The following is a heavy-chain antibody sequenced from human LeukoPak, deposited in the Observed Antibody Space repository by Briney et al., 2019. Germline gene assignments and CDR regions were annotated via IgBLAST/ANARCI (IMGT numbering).Heavy chain of an antibody. CDR3: SKGHSDFGTGFDL. J-gene: IGHJ4*02. CDR2: ISGSGGRT. CDR1: GFRFSDFA. Sequence: GGSLRLSCAASGFRFSDFAMSWVRQAPGKGLECVSVISGSGGRTYFAESVKARFTISRDNSKNTLYLQMNSLTADDTAVYYCSKGHSDFGTGFDLWGQGTLVTVS. D-gene: IGHD4-17*01. V-gene: IGHV3-23*01.